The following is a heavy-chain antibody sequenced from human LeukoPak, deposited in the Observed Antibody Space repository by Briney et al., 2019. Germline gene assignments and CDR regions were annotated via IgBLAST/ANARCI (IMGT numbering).Heavy chain of an antibody. D-gene: IGHD2-15*01. CDR2: INWNGGST. CDR3: ARDLGSDCSGGSCYSNDY. Sequence: GGSLRLSCAASGFTFDDYGMSWVRQAPGKGLEWVSSINWNGGSTGYPDSVKGRFTISRDNAKNTLYLQMNSLRAEDTAVYYCARDLGSDCSGGSCYSNDYWGQGTLVTVSS. CDR1: GFTFDDYG. J-gene: IGHJ4*02. V-gene: IGHV3-20*04.